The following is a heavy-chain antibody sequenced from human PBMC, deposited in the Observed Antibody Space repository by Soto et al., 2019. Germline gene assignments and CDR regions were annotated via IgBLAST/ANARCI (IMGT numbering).Heavy chain of an antibody. D-gene: IGHD6-19*01. CDR3: ARDHSSGWTPYYYGMDV. J-gene: IGHJ6*02. V-gene: IGHV1-69*05. CDR1: GGTFSSYA. CDR2: IIPIFGTA. Sequence: VKVSCKASGGTFSSYAISWVRQAPGQGLEWMGGIIPIFGTANYAQKFQGRVTITTDESTSTAYMELSSLRSEDTAVYYCARDHSSGWTPYYYGMDVWGQGTTVTVSS.